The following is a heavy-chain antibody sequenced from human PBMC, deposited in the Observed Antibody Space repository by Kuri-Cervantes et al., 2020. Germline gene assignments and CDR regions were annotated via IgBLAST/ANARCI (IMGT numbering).Heavy chain of an antibody. V-gene: IGHV3-23*01. D-gene: IGHD3-10*01. CDR1: GFTFSSYG. CDR2: ISGSGGST. Sequence: GGSLRLSCAASGFTFSSYGMSWVRQAPGKGLEWVSAISGSGGSTYYADSVKGRFTISRDNSKNSLYLQMNSLRDEDTAVYYCARGVKVRGVIIYYYYGMDVWGQGTTVTVSS. CDR3: ARGVKVRGVIIYYYYGMDV. J-gene: IGHJ6*02.